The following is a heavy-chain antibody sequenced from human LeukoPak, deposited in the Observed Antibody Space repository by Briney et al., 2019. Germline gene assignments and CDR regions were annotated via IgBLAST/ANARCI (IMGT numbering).Heavy chain of an antibody. V-gene: IGHV3-48*04. Sequence: GGSLRLSCAASGFTFSSYWMNWVRQAPGKGLEWVSYISSSGSTIYYADSVKGRFTVSRDNAKNSLYLQMNSLRAEDTAVYYCAELGITMIGGVWGKGTTVTISS. D-gene: IGHD3-10*02. J-gene: IGHJ6*04. CDR3: AELGITMIGGV. CDR1: GFTFSSYW. CDR2: ISSSGSTI.